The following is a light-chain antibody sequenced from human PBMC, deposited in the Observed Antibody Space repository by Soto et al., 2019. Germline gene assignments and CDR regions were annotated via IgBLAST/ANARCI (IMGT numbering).Light chain of an antibody. V-gene: IGKV1-9*01. CDR1: QVITSY. J-gene: IGKJ2*01. Sequence: DIQLTQSPSFLSASVGDRVTITCRASQVITSYLAWYQQKPGRAPKLLIYGASTLHSGVPSRFSGSASGTEFTLTISSLQPEDFATYYCQQLNGYPYTFGQGTKLEIK. CDR3: QQLNGYPYT. CDR2: GAS.